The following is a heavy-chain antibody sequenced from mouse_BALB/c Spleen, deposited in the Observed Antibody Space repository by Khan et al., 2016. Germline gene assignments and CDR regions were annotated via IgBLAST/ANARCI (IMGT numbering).Heavy chain of an antibody. D-gene: IGHD1-1*01. CDR3: ARAGYYGYLAY. J-gene: IGHJ3*01. Sequence: EVKLLESGGGLVQPGGSLRLSCAASGFDFSRYWMSWVRQAPGKGLEWIGEINPDSSTINYTPSLKHKFIISRDNAKNTTYLQMSKVRSADTALYYCARAGYYGYLAYWGHGTLVTVSA. V-gene: IGHV4-1*02. CDR1: GFDFSRYW. CDR2: INPDSSTI.